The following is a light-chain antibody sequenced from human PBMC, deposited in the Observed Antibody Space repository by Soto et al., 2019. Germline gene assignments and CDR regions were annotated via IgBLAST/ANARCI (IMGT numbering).Light chain of an antibody. CDR2: GAS. V-gene: IGKV3-20*01. J-gene: IGKJ2*01. CDR3: QQYGSSPLYT. CDR1: QSVSSSY. Sequence: EIVLTQSPGTLSLSPGERATLSCRASQSVSSSYLAWYQQKPGQAPRLLIYGASSRATGIPDGFSGSGSGTDFTLTISRLEPEAFAVYYCQQYGSSPLYTFGQGTKLEIK.